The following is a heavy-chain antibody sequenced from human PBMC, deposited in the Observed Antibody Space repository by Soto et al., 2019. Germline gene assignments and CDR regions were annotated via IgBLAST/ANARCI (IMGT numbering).Heavy chain of an antibody. D-gene: IGHD4-17*01. V-gene: IGHV4-31*03. Sequence: SETLSLTCTVSGGSISSDGYYWNWIRQHPGKGLEWIGYIYYSGSSYYTPSLKSRLTISVDASQNQFSLKMVSVTAADTAIYYCARVDYVRAFDIWGQGTMVTVSS. CDR3: ARVDYVRAFDI. CDR1: GGSISSDGYY. J-gene: IGHJ3*02. CDR2: IYYSGSS.